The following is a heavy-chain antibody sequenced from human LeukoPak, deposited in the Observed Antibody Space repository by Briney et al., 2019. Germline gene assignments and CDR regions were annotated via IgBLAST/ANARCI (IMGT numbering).Heavy chain of an antibody. CDR3: ATGQSTVVSNFDY. J-gene: IGHJ4*02. CDR2: FVPEDGET. D-gene: IGHD4-23*01. CDR1: GYTLTELS. V-gene: IGHV1-24*01. Sequence: ARLRVSCTVSGYTLTELSMHWVRQAPGKGLEWMGGFVPEDGETIYAQKFQGRVTMTEDTSTDTAYMELSSLRSEDTAVYYCATGQSTVVSNFDYWGQGTLVTVPT.